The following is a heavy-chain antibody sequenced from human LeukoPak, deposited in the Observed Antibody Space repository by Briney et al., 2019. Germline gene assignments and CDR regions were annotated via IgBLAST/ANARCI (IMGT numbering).Heavy chain of an antibody. J-gene: IGHJ6*03. Sequence: SETLSLTCIVSGGSISSGGYYWSWIRQHPGKGLEWIGCIYYSGSTYYNPSLKSRVTISVDTSKNQFSLKLSSVTAADTAVYYCARDRIQPFYYMDVWGKGTTVTVSS. CDR2: IYYSGST. D-gene: IGHD5-18*01. CDR1: GGSISSGGYY. V-gene: IGHV4-31*03. CDR3: ARDRIQPFYYMDV.